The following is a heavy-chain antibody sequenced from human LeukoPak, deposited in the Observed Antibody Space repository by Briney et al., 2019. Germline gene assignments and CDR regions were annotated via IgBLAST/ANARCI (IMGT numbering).Heavy chain of an antibody. D-gene: IGHD3-3*01. CDR2: ISGNGGNT. CDR1: GFTFSSYA. V-gene: IGHV3-64*01. CDR3: AGDTNREQDI. Sequence: GGSLRLSCAASGFTFSSYAMSWVRQAPGKGLEYVSVISGNGGNTHYANSVKGRFTISRDNSKNTMYLQMGSLRAEDTAVYYCAGDTNREQDIWGQGTTVTVSS. J-gene: IGHJ6*02.